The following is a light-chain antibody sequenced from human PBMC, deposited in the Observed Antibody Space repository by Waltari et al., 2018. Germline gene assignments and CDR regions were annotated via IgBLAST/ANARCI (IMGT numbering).Light chain of an antibody. Sequence: QLVLTQSPSASASLGASVKLTCTLSGGHSGNAIAWHQQQPEKGPRYLMKRNSDGSHHKGDWIPDRFSGSSSGAERCLGISSVQSEDEADYYCQTWGTDSRVFGGGTKLTVL. CDR2: RNSDGSH. CDR3: QTWGTDSRV. J-gene: IGLJ3*02. CDR1: GGHSGNA. V-gene: IGLV4-69*01.